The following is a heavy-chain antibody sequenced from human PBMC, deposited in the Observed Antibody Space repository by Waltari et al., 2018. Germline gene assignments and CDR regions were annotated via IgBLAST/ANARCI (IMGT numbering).Heavy chain of an antibody. CDR2: ISGSGGST. Sequence: EVQLLESGGGLVQPGGSLRPSCAASGFNFSSYALSWARQATGKGLEWVSAISGSGGSTYYADSVKGRFTISRDNSKNTLYLQMNSLRAEDTAVYYCAKEEVYDSKNFHYWGQGTLVTVSS. J-gene: IGHJ4*02. D-gene: IGHD3-22*01. V-gene: IGHV3-23*01. CDR3: AKEEVYDSKNFHY. CDR1: GFNFSSYA.